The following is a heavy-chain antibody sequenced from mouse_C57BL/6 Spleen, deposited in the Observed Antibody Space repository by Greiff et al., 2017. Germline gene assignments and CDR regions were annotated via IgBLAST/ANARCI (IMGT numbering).Heavy chain of an antibody. CDR3: ARGDYYSNHYYAMDY. J-gene: IGHJ4*01. D-gene: IGHD2-5*01. V-gene: IGHV1-26*01. CDR1: GYTFTDYY. CDR2: INPNNGGT. Sequence: EVQLQQSGPELVKPGASVKISCKASGYTFTDYYMNWVKQSHGKSLEWIGDINPNNGGTSYNQKFKGKATLTVDKSSSTAYMELRSLTSEDSAVYYCARGDYYSNHYYAMDYWGQGTSVTVSS.